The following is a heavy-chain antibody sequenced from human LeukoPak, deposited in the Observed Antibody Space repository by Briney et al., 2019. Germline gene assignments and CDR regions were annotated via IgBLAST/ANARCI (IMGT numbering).Heavy chain of an antibody. CDR3: ARDKGLPQAFDI. CDR1: GXSISSFY. J-gene: IGHJ3*02. V-gene: IGHV4-59*01. Sequence: SETLSLTCTVSGXSISSFYGSWIRQPPGKGLEYIGYLSYSDTTTYNPSLKSRVTISVDTSKNQFSLKLTSVTAADTAVYYCARDKGLPQAFDIWGQGTMVTVSS. CDR2: LSYSDTT. D-gene: IGHD5/OR15-5a*01.